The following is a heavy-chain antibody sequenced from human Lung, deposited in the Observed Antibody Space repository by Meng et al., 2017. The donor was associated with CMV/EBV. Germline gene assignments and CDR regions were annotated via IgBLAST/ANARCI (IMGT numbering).Heavy chain of an antibody. CDR2: LSGSGANT. V-gene: IGHV3-23*01. D-gene: IGHD3-3*01. CDR3: TKGRQYSDFWSGQEH. CDR1: GFTCSAYA. Sequence: SGFTCSAYAMRWLRQAPGKGLGWVSSLSGSGANTFYADSVKGRFTISRENSKNTLYLQMHSLRGEDTAIYYCTKGRQYSDFWSGQEHWGQGTLVTVSS. J-gene: IGHJ1*01.